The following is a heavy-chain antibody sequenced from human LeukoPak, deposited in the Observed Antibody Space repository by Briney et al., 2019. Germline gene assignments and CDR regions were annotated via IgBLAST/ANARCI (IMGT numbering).Heavy chain of an antibody. J-gene: IGHJ4*02. D-gene: IGHD6-13*01. CDR3: TKAGSGSWYSFDY. Sequence: ASVKVSCKASGYSFTGYYLHWLRQAPGQGLEWKGRIDPYSGGTNYAPKFQGRVSMTRDTSMSTAHMELNSLTSDDTAVYFCTKAGSGSWYSFDYWGQGTLVSVSS. V-gene: IGHV1-2*06. CDR2: IDPYSGGT. CDR1: GYSFTGYY.